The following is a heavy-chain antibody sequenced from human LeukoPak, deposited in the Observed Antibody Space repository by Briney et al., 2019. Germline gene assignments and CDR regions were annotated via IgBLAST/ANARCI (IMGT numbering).Heavy chain of an antibody. J-gene: IGHJ4*02. V-gene: IGHV3-64D*06. CDR1: GFTFSSYA. D-gene: IGHD6-19*01. Sequence: GGSPRLSCSASGFTFSSYAMHWVRQAPGKGLEYVSAISSNGGSTYYADSVKGRFTISRDNSKNTLYLQMSSLRAEDTAVYYCVNSDFQRLAVAGTLSYWGQGTLVTVSS. CDR3: VNSDFQRLAVAGTLSY. CDR2: ISSNGGST.